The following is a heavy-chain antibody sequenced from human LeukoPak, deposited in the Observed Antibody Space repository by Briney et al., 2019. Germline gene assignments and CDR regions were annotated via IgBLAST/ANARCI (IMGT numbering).Heavy chain of an antibody. CDR2: IWHDGSNK. CDR1: GFTFNSYG. J-gene: IGHJ4*02. V-gene: IGHV3-33*06. CDR3: AKAAGYSSGWPFEY. Sequence: GGPLRLSCAASGFTFNSYGIHWVRQAPGKGLEWVAVIWHDGSNKYYADSVKGRFTISRDNSKNTLYLQMNSLRAEDTAVYYCAKAAGYSSGWPFEYWGQGTLVTVSS. D-gene: IGHD6-19*01.